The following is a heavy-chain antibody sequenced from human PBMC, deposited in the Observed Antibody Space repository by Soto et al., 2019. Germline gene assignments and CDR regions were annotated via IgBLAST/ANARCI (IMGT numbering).Heavy chain of an antibody. V-gene: IGHV3-23*01. D-gene: IGHD1-26*01. Sequence: ELQLLESGGGLVQPGGSLRLSCVASEFTFSSYAMSWVRQAPGKGLEWVSAISGSGGSTYYADSVKGRFAVSRDNSKSTLFLQVNSLRDEDTAVYYCAKVPSGEMGTVFQAFDIWVQGTMVTVSS. CDR2: ISGSGGST. CDR1: EFTFSSYA. J-gene: IGHJ3*02. CDR3: AKVPSGEMGTVFQAFDI.